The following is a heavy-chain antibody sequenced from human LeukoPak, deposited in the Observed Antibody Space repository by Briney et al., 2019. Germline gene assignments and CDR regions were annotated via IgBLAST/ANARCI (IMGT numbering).Heavy chain of an antibody. V-gene: IGHV3-66*01. Sequence: GGSLRLSCAASGFTVSSNYMSWVRQAPGKGLEWVSVIYSSGSTYYADSAKGRFTISRDNSKNSLYLQMNSLRAEDMAVYYCARGIVVAGRFDYWGQGTLVTVSS. CDR2: IYSSGST. J-gene: IGHJ4*02. CDR3: ARGIVVAGRFDY. CDR1: GFTVSSNY. D-gene: IGHD6-19*01.